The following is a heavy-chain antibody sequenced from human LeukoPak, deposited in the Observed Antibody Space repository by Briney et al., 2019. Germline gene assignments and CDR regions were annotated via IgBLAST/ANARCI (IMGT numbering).Heavy chain of an antibody. CDR1: GGSINNYY. Sequence: SETLSLTCTVSGGSINNYYWSWIRQPPGKGLEWIGYIYYRGSTNYNPSLKSRVTFSVDTSKNQFSLKLTSVTAADTAVYYCARGGDYGDLRYFDYWGQGTLVTVSS. D-gene: IGHD4-17*01. J-gene: IGHJ4*02. CDR3: ARGGDYGDLRYFDY. CDR2: IYYRGST. V-gene: IGHV4-59*01.